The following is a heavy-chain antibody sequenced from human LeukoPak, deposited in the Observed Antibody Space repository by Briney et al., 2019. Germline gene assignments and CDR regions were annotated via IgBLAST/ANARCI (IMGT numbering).Heavy chain of an antibody. D-gene: IGHD6-19*01. J-gene: IGHJ4*02. CDR1: GFTFSSYA. CDR2: ISYDGSNK. Sequence: GSLRLSCAASGFTFSSYAMHWVRQAPGKGLEWVAVISYDGSNKYYADSVKGRFTISRDNSKNTLYLQMNGLRAEDTAVYYCARGIAVAGPPFDYWGQGTLVTVSS. CDR3: ARGIAVAGPPFDY. V-gene: IGHV3-30-3*01.